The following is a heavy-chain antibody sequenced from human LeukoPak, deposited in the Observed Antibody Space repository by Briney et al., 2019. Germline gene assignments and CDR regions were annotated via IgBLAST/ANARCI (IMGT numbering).Heavy chain of an antibody. CDR2: TSSSSSTI. CDR1: GFTFSNYG. CDR3: ARVGYDNTRPAPY. D-gene: IGHD6-13*01. J-gene: IGHJ4*02. V-gene: IGHV3-48*02. Sequence: GGSLRLSCAASGFTFSNYGMSWVRQAPGKGLEWVSYTSSSSSTIYYADSVKGRFTISRDNAKNSLYLQMNSLRDEDTAVYYCARVGYDNTRPAPYWGQGTLVTVSS.